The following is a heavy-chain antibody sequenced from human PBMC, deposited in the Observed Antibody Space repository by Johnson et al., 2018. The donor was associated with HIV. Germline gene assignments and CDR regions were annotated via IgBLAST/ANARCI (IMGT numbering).Heavy chain of an antibody. V-gene: IGHV3-30*19. J-gene: IGHJ3*02. Sequence: QVQLVESGGGVVQPGRSLRLSCAASGFTFSSYGMHWVRQAPGNGLEWVAVISYDGSNKYYADSVKGRFTITRDNSKNTLYLQMTSLRAEDTAVYYCASDWGSRHAFDIWGQGTMVTVSS. CDR1: GFTFSSYG. D-gene: IGHD7-27*01. CDR3: ASDWGSRHAFDI. CDR2: ISYDGSNK.